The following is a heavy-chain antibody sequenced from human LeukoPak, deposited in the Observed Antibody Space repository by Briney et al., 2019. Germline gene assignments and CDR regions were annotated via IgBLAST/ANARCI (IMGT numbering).Heavy chain of an antibody. Sequence: GGSLRLSCAASGFTFHHYSMHWVRQPPGKGLEWVSLISWDGGITYYADSVRGRFTISRDNSKNSLSPEMNSLRTEDTALYCCAKDSNTGGYSFGSWGQGTLVTVTS. V-gene: IGHV3-43*01. D-gene: IGHD5-12*01. CDR1: GFTFHHYS. J-gene: IGHJ4*02. CDR3: AKDSNTGGYSFGS. CDR2: ISWDGGIT.